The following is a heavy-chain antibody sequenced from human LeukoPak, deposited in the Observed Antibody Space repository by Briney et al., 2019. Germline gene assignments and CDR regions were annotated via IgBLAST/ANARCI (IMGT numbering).Heavy chain of an antibody. CDR1: GFTFSSYS. D-gene: IGHD1-26*01. J-gene: IGHJ4*02. Sequence: GGSLRLSCAASGFTFSSYSMNWVRQAPGKGLEWVSSISGSSSYIYYADSVKGRFTISRDNAKNSLYLQMNSLRAEDTAVYYCARDQMGATTDFDYWGQGTLVTVSS. V-gene: IGHV3-21*01. CDR3: ARDQMGATTDFDY. CDR2: ISGSSSYI.